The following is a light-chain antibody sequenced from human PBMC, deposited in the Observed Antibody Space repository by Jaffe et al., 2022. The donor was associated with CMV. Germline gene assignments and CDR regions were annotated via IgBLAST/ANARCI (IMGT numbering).Light chain of an antibody. CDR2: WAS. J-gene: IGKJ4*01. CDR3: QQYYSKEVT. V-gene: IGKV4-1*01. Sequence: DIVMTQSPDSLAVSLGERATINCKSSQSVLYSSNNKNYLAWYQQKPGQPPKLLIYWASTRESGVPDRFSGSGSGTDFTLTISSLQAEDVAVYYCQQYYSKEVTFGGGTKVEIK. CDR1: QSVLYSSNNKNY.